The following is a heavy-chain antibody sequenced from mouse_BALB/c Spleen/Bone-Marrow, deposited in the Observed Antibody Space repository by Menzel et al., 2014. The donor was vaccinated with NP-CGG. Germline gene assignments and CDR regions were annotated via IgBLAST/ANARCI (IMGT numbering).Heavy chain of an antibody. D-gene: IGHD2-4*01. J-gene: IGHJ4*01. CDR1: GYSLTGYY. CDR3: ARGGTMISTDAMDY. CDR2: ISCYNGAT. Sequence: LVKTGASVNISCKASGYSLTGYYMHWVKQSHGKSLEWIGYISCYNGATRYNQKFKGKATFTVDTSSSTAHMQFNSLTSEDSAVYFCARGGTMISTDAMDYWGQGTSVTVSS. V-gene: IGHV1S34*01.